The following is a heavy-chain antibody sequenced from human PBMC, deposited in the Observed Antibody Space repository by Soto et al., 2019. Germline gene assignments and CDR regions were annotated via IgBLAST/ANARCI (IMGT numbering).Heavy chain of an antibody. J-gene: IGHJ6*02. CDR1: GGSISSGGYS. V-gene: IGHV4-30-2*01. CDR2: IYHSGST. Sequence: QLQLQESGSGLVKPSQTLSLTCAVSGGSISSGGYSWSWIRQPPGKGLEWIGYIYHSGSTYYNPSLKSRVTISVDRSKNQFSLKLSSVTAADTAVYYCARDAAGVDYYYGMDVWGQGTTVTVSS. D-gene: IGHD3-10*01. CDR3: ARDAAGVDYYYGMDV.